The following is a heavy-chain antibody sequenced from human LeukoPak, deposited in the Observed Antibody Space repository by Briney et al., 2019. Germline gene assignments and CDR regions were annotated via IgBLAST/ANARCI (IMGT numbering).Heavy chain of an antibody. D-gene: IGHD3-22*01. CDR3: AKMPYYYDSSGYYNFDY. Sequence: GGSLRLSCAASGFTFSSYAMSWVRQAPGKELEWVSALRGSGGSTYYADSVKGRFTISRDNSKNTLYLQMNSLRAEDTAVYYCAKMPYYYDSSGYYNFDYWGQGTLVTVSS. J-gene: IGHJ4*02. CDR2: LRGSGGST. V-gene: IGHV3-23*01. CDR1: GFTFSSYA.